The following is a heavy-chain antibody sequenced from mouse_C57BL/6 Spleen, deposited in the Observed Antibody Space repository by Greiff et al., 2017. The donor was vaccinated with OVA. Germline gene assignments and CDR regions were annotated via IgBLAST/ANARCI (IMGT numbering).Heavy chain of an antibody. CDR3: TRDSNYYGSSYEAY. CDR2: ISSGGDYI. Sequence: EVKLVESGGDLVKPGGSLKLSCAASGFTFSSYGMSWVRQTPDKRLEWVAYISSGGDYIYYADTLKGRFTISRDNARNTLYLQMSSLKSEDTAMYYCTRDSNYYGSSYEAYWGQGTLVTVSA. D-gene: IGHD1-1*01. CDR1: GFTFSSYG. V-gene: IGHV5-9-1*02. J-gene: IGHJ3*01.